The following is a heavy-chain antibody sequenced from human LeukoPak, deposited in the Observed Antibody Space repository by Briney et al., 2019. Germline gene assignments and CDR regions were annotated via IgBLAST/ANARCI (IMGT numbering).Heavy chain of an antibody. CDR1: GFTFSDYG. CDR3: ARAHSSSSTFDL. D-gene: IGHD6-6*01. J-gene: IGHJ4*02. CDR2: IWYDGSKK. Sequence: PGGSLRLSCAASGFTFSDYGIHWVRQAPGQGLEWVALIWYDGSKKYYADSVKGRFTISRDNTKNTLYLQLNSLRADDTALYYCARAHSSSSTFDLWGQGTLVTVSS. V-gene: IGHV3-33*01.